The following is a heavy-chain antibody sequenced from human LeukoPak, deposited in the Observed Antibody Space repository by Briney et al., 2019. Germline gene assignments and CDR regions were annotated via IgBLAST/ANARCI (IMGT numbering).Heavy chain of an antibody. CDR3: ARLDCGSGSYYVYYYYYYMDV. CDR1: GFTFSSYW. D-gene: IGHD3-10*01. J-gene: IGHJ6*03. V-gene: IGHV3-74*01. CDR2: INSDGSST. Sequence: PGGSLRLSCAASGFTFSSYWMHWVRQAPGKGLVWVSRINSDGSSTSYADSVKGRFTISRDNAKNTLYLQMNSLRAEDTAVYYCARLDCGSGSYYVYYYYYYMDVWGKGTTVTISS.